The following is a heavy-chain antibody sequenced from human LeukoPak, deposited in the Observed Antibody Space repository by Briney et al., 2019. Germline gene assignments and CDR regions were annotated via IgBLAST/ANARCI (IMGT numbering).Heavy chain of an antibody. CDR1: GFTVNRKH. J-gene: IGHJ4*02. D-gene: IGHD6-13*01. CDR3: ASGPGIAAAGVDY. CDR2: IYTGGNT. Sequence: GGSLRLSCAASGFTVNRKHMSWVRQAPGKGLEWISFIYTGGNTYYADSVKGRFTVSRDNSKNTLYLQMNSLRAEDTAVYYCASGPGIAAAGVDYWGQGTLVTVSS. V-gene: IGHV3-66*02.